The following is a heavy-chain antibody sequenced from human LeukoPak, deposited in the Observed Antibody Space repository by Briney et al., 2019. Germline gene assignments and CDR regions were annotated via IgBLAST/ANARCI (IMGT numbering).Heavy chain of an antibody. J-gene: IGHJ6*03. D-gene: IGHD4-17*01. V-gene: IGHV3-23*01. Sequence: GGSLRLSCAASGFTFSSYAMSWVRQAPGKGLEWVSAISGSGGSTYYADSVKGRFTISRDNSKNTLYLQMNSLRAEDTAVYYCARRDYGDYAGDYYYYMDVWGKGTTVTVSS. CDR1: GFTFSSYA. CDR2: ISGSGGST. CDR3: ARRDYGDYAGDYYYYMDV.